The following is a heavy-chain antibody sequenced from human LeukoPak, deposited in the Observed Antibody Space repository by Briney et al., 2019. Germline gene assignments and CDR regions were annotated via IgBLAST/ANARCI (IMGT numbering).Heavy chain of an antibody. J-gene: IGHJ4*02. CDR3: ARGGGSGRYGLPFDS. Sequence: PGGSLRLSCAASGFTFSSYAMSWVRQAPGKGLEWVSAISGSGGSTYYADSVKGRFTISRDNSKNTLYLQMNSLTDEDTGVYYCARGGGSGRYGLPFDSWGQGTLVTVSS. D-gene: IGHD6-13*01. CDR2: ISGSGGST. V-gene: IGHV3-23*01. CDR1: GFTFSSYA.